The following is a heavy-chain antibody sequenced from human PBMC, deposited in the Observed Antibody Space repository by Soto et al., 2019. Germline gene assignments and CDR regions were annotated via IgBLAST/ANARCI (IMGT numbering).Heavy chain of an antibody. D-gene: IGHD6-13*01. V-gene: IGHV1-8*01. CDR2: MSPNSENK. CDR1: GYTFTNFD. Sequence: ASVKVSCKTSGYTFTNFDVNWVRQAAGQGLEWMGWMSPNSENKGYAQKFQGRLSMTRDTSITTAYMELSSLTFEDTAVYYCAXGFGSSWNTRGYNWFDFWGQGTQVTVSS. CDR3: AXGFGSSWNTRGYNWFDF. J-gene: IGHJ5*01.